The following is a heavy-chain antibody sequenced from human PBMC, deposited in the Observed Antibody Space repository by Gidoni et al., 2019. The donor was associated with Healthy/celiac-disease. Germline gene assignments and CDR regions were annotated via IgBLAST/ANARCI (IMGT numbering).Heavy chain of an antibody. CDR1: GGSISSYY. CDR2: IYTSWST. J-gene: IGHJ6*03. Sequence: QVQLQESGPGLVKPSETLSLTCTVSGGSISSYYWSWIRQPAGKGLEGIGRIYTSWSTNYNPSLKSRVTMSVDTSKNQFSLKLSSVTAADTAVYYCARVFARSSPPYYYYMDVWGKGTTVTVSS. D-gene: IGHD2-2*01. V-gene: IGHV4-4*07. CDR3: ARVFARSSPPYYYYMDV.